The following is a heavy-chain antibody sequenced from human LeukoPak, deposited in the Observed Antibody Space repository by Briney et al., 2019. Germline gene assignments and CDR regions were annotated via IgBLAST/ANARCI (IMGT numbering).Heavy chain of an antibody. Sequence: SETLSLTCAVYGGSFSGYYWSRIRQPPGKGLEWIGEINHSGSTNYNPSLKSRVTISVDTSKNQFSLKLSSVTAADTAVYYCARAPVGILTGYYSGYYFDYWGQGTLVTVSS. CDR2: INHSGST. J-gene: IGHJ4*02. V-gene: IGHV4-34*01. CDR3: ARAPVGILTGYYSGYYFDY. CDR1: GGSFSGYY. D-gene: IGHD3-9*01.